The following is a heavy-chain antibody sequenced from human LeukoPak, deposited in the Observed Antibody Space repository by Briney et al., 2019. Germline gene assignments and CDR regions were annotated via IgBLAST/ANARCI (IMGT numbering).Heavy chain of an antibody. Sequence: ASVKVSCKASGYTFTGYYMHWVRQAPGQGLEWMGWINPNSGGTNYAQKFQGRVTMTRDTSISTAYMELSRLRSDDTAVYYCAPFLIYDYVWGSYRTQFDPWGQGTLVTVSS. D-gene: IGHD3-16*01. J-gene: IGHJ5*02. V-gene: IGHV1-2*02. CDR3: APFLIYDYVWGSYRTQFDP. CDR1: GYTFTGYY. CDR2: INPNSGGT.